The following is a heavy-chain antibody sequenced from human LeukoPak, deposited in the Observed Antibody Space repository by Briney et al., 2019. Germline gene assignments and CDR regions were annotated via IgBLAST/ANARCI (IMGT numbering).Heavy chain of an antibody. CDR3: AKYTSSSWYTAFDI. D-gene: IGHD6-13*01. V-gene: IGHV1-18*01. CDR2: ISAYNGNT. CDR1: GYTFTSYG. Sequence: ASVTVSCTASGYTFTSYGISWVRQAPGQGLEWMGWISAYNGNTNYAQKLQGRVTMTTDTSTSTAYMELSSLRADDTAVYYCAKYTSSSWYTAFDIWGQGTMVTVAS. J-gene: IGHJ3*02.